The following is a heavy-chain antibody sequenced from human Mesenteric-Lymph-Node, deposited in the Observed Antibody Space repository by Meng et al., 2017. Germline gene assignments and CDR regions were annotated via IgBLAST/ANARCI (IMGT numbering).Heavy chain of an antibody. Sequence: EGQLVESWGGLVKPGESLRLSCAASGITLTNAWMFWVRLAPGKGLEWVGRIKSKTAGGTTNYAAPVKGRFTVSRDDSENMLYLEMSSLKTEDTAVYYCTTLSSWGQGTLVTVSS. CDR1: GITLTNAW. CDR3: TTLSS. CDR2: IKSKTAGGTT. J-gene: IGHJ5*02. V-gene: IGHV3-15*01.